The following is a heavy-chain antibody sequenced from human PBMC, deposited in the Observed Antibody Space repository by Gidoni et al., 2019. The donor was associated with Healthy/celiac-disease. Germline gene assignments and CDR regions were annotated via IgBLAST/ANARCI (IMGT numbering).Heavy chain of an antibody. CDR2: IIPSFGTA. CDR3: ARDASGGAVAGTGWFDP. Sequence: QVQLVQSGAEVKKPGSSVKVSCKSSGGTFSGYCITWVRQAPGQGLEWMGGIIPSFGTANYAQKFQGRVTITADESTSTAYMELSSLRSEDTAVYYCARDASGGAVAGTGWFDPWGQGTLVTVSS. D-gene: IGHD6-19*01. CDR1: GGTFSGYC. J-gene: IGHJ5*02. V-gene: IGHV1-69*01.